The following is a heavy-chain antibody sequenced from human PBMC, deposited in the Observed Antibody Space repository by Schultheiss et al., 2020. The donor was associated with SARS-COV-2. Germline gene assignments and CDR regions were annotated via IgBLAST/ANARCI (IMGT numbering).Heavy chain of an antibody. CDR2: ISSSSSTI. CDR3: ARSGGSYYYGMDV. D-gene: IGHD2-15*01. V-gene: IGHV3-48*01. Sequence: GGSLRLSCAASGFTFSSYSMNWVRQAPGKGLEWVSYISSSSSTIYYADSVKGRFTISRDNAKNSLYLQMNSLRAEDTAVYYCARSGGSYYYGMDVWGQGTTVTVSS. CDR1: GFTFSSYS. J-gene: IGHJ6*02.